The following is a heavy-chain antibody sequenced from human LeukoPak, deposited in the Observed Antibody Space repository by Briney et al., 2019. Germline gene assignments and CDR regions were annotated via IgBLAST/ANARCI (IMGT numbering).Heavy chain of an antibody. D-gene: IGHD6-6*01. J-gene: IGHJ5*02. Sequence: SETLSLTCTVSGGSISSGGYYWSWIRQHPGKGLEWIGYIYYSGSTYYNPSLKSRVTISVDTSKNQFSLRLSSVTAADTAVYYCARARGAARKWFDPWGQGTLVTVSS. CDR1: GGSISSGGYY. CDR3: ARARGAARKWFDP. CDR2: IYYSGST. V-gene: IGHV4-31*03.